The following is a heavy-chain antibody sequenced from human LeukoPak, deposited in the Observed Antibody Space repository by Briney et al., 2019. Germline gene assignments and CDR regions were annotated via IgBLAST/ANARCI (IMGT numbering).Heavy chain of an antibody. CDR3: ARSYCSGGSCYRNWFDP. D-gene: IGHD2-15*01. Sequence: SETLSLTCTVSGGSISSYYWSWIRQPPGKGLEGIGYIYYSGCTNYNPSLKSRVTISVDTSKNQFSLKLSSVTAADTAVYYCARSYCSGGSCYRNWFDPWGQGTLVTVSS. J-gene: IGHJ5*02. CDR2: IYYSGCT. V-gene: IGHV4-59*08. CDR1: GGSISSYY.